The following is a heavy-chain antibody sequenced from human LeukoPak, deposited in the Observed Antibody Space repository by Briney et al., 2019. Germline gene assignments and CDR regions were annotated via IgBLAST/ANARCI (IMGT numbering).Heavy chain of an antibody. CDR3: ARDSGYSGNSGYFDY. J-gene: IGHJ4*02. V-gene: IGHV3-11*04. CDR1: GFTFSDYY. CDR2: ISGRSTTI. Sequence: GGSLRLSCAASGFTFSDYYMSWIRQAPGKGPEWASYISGRSTTIYNADSVKGRFTISRDNAKNSLYLQMNSLRAEDTAVYYCARDSGYSGNSGYFDYWGQGTLVTVSS. D-gene: IGHD4-23*01.